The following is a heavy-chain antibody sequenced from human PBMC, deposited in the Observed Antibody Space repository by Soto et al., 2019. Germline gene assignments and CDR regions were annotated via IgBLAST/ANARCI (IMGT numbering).Heavy chain of an antibody. J-gene: IGHJ4*02. Sequence: SETLSLTCTVSGGSISSGGYYWSWIRQHPGKGLEWIGYIYYSGSTYYNPSLKSRVTISVDTSKNQFSLKLSSVTAEDTAVYYCARDHLFALDYWGQGTLVNRLL. CDR2: IYYSGST. CDR1: GGSISSGGYY. V-gene: IGHV4-31*03. CDR3: ARDHLFALDY.